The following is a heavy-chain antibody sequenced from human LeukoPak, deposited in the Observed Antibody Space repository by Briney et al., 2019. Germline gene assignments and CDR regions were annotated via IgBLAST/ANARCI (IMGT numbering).Heavy chain of an antibody. CDR3: AKKKRIFGVVIPTPYDY. J-gene: IGHJ4*02. V-gene: IGHV3-23*01. CDR1: GFTFSSYA. CDR2: ISGSGGST. D-gene: IGHD3-3*01. Sequence: PGGSLRLSCAASGFTFSSYAMSWVRQAPGKGLKWVSAISGSGGSTYYADSVKGRFTISRDNSKNTLYLQMNSLRAEDTAVYYCAKKKRIFGVVIPTPYDYWGQGTLVTVSS.